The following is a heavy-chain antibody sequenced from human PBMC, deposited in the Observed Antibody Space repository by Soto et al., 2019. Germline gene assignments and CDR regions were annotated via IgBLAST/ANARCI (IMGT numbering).Heavy chain of an antibody. J-gene: IGHJ6*04. V-gene: IGHV1-24*01. CDR3: ATSDPYDILTGYFPYYYYGMEV. CDR2: FDPEDGET. CDR1: GYTLTELS. D-gene: IGHD3-9*01. Sequence: ASVKFSCKVSGYTLTELSMHWVRQAPGKGLEWMGGFDPEDGETIYAQKFQGRVTMTEDTSTDTAYMELSSLRSEDTAVYYCATSDPYDILTGYFPYYYYGMEVWGKGTKVTVSS.